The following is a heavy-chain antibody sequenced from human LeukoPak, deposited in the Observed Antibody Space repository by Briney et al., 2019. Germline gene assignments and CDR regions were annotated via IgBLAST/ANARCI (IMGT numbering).Heavy chain of an antibody. CDR2: IYYSGST. CDR1: GGSISSSSYY. Sequence: PSETLSLTCTVSGGSISSSSYYWSWIRQPPGKGLEWIGYIYYSGSTYYNPSLKSRVTISVDTSKNQFSLKLSSVTAADTAVYYCARIHNYSNYPNYFDYWGQGTLVTVSS. CDR3: ARIHNYSNYPNYFDY. J-gene: IGHJ4*02. D-gene: IGHD4-11*01. V-gene: IGHV4-30-4*01.